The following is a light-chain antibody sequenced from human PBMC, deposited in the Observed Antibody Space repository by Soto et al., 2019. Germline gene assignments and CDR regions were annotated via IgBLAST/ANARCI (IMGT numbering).Light chain of an antibody. CDR1: QDISNY. V-gene: IGKV1-9*01. CDR3: QRLSHA. J-gene: IGKJ4*01. Sequence: IQLTQSPSSLSASVGDRVTITCRASQDISNYLAWYQQKPGKAPKLLIYAASTLQSGVPSRFSGSGSGTDFTLTISSLQPDDFATYYCQRLSHAFGGGTKVEIK. CDR2: AAS.